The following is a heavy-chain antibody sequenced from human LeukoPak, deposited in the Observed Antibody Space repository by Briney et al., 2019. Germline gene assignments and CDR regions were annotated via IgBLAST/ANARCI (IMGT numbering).Heavy chain of an antibody. Sequence: SETLSLTCAVYGGSFSGYYWSWIRQPPGKGLEWIGEINHSGSTNYNPSLKSRVTISVDTSKNQFSLKLSSVTAADTAVYYCARGRNGRSLQYYYDSRGYLRYDYWGQGTLVTVSS. J-gene: IGHJ4*02. CDR3: ARGRNGRSLQYYYDSRGYLRYDY. D-gene: IGHD3-22*01. V-gene: IGHV4-34*01. CDR1: GGSFSGYY. CDR2: INHSGST.